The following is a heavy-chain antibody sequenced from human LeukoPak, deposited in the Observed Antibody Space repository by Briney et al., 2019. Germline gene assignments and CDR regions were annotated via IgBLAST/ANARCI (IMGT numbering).Heavy chain of an antibody. J-gene: IGHJ4*02. CDR1: GFTFSNYS. V-gene: IGHV1-2*02. CDR2: INPNSGGT. CDR3: AREGNYYDSSGYWDY. D-gene: IGHD3-22*01. Sequence: GGSLRLSCAASGFTFSNYSMNWVRQAPGKGLEWMGWINPNSGGTNYAQKFQGRVTMTRDTSISTAYMELSRLRSDDTAVYYCAREGNYYDSSGYWDYWGQGTLVTLSS.